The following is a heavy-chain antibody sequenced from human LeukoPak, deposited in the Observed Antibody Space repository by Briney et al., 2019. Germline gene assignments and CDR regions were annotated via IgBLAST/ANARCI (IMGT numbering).Heavy chain of an antibody. CDR2: IYTSGST. CDR1: GGSISSYY. CDR3: ARDLDFWSGYLNYFDY. J-gene: IGHJ4*02. Sequence: SETLSLTCTVSGGSISSYYWSWIRQPAGKGLEWIGRIYTSGSTNYNPSLKSRVTMSVDTSKNQFSLKLSSVTAADTAVYYCARDLDFWSGYLNYFDYWGQGTLVTVSS. V-gene: IGHV4-4*07. D-gene: IGHD3-3*01.